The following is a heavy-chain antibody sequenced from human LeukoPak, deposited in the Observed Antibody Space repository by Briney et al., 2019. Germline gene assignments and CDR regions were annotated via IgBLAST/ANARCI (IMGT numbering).Heavy chain of an antibody. CDR1: GFTFSGSA. CDR3: TRPTYYYGSGSYQKYFQH. D-gene: IGHD3-10*01. V-gene: IGHV3-73*01. CDR2: IRSKANSYAT. Sequence: PGGSLRLSCAASGFTFSGSAMHWVRQASGKGLEWVGRIRSKANSYATAYAASVKGRFTISRDDSKNTAYLQMNSLKTEDTAVYYCTRPTYYYGSGSYQKYFQHWGRGTLVTVSS. J-gene: IGHJ1*01.